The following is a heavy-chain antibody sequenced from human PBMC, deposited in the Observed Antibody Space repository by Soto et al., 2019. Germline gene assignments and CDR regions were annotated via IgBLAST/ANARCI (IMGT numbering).Heavy chain of an antibody. CDR3: ARESFAPIDAFDI. Sequence: PGGSLRLSCAASAFTSGSSFRDFWMTWVRQGPGKGLEWVASIKPDGSEKYYVDSVKGRFTTSRDNSKNTLYLQMNSLRAEDTAVYYCARESFAPIDAFDIWGQGTMVTVSS. J-gene: IGHJ3*02. CDR1: AFTSGSSFRDFW. CDR2: IKPDGSEK. V-gene: IGHV3-7*01.